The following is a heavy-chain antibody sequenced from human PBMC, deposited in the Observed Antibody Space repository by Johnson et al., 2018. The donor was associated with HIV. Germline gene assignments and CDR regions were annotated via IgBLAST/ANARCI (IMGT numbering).Heavy chain of an antibody. CDR3: ASLRVVPTTTLHDAFDI. CDR1: GFTFSSYG. V-gene: IGHV3-30*03. J-gene: IGHJ3*02. CDR2: ISYDGSNK. Sequence: QVQLVESGGGVVQPGRSLRLSCAASGFTFSSYGMHWVRQAPGKGLEWVAVISYDGSNKYYADSVKGRFTISRDNSKNTLYLQMNSLRTEDTAVYYCASLRVVPTTTLHDAFDIWGQGTMVTVSS. D-gene: IGHD2-2*01.